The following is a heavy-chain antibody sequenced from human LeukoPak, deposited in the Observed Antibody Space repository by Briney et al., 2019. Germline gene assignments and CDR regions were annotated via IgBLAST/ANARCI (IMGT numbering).Heavy chain of an antibody. V-gene: IGHV1-69*01. Sequence: SVKVSCKASRGTFSGFTNSWVRQAPGQGFDWMVGITPIFGTANFAQKFQGRVSITADGSTSTAFMELSSLRSEDTAVYYCAREWGLESSGYYYAYWGQGTLVTVSS. CDR1: RGTFSGFT. J-gene: IGHJ4*02. CDR3: AREWGLESSGYYYAY. D-gene: IGHD3-22*01. CDR2: ITPIFGTA.